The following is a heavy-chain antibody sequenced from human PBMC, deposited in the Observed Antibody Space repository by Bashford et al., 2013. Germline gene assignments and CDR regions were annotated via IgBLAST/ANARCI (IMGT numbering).Heavy chain of an antibody. CDR2: IYPGDSDT. Sequence: IYPGDSDTRYSPSFQGQVTISADKSISTAYLQWSSLKASDTAMYYCARHLTLLGFGESYGMDVWGQGTTVTVSS. D-gene: IGHD3-10*01. V-gene: IGHV5-51*01. CDR3: ARHLTLLGFGESYGMDV. J-gene: IGHJ6*02.